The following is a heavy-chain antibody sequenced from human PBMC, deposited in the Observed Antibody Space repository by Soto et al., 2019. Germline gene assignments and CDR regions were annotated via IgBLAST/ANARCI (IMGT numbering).Heavy chain of an antibody. V-gene: IGHV3-23*01. CDR3: ARRGECSSSYSYFYGMDV. D-gene: IGHD3-16*01. J-gene: IGHJ6*02. CDR1: GFTFSSYA. Sequence: EMQLLESGGGLVQPGGSLRLSCVASGFTFSSYAINWVRQAPGKGLEWVSTIGGRSGNTYYADSVKGRFTISRDNSKNTLYLQMNSLRAEDTAMYYCARRGECSSSYSYFYGMDVWGQGTTVTVSS. CDR2: IGGRSGNT.